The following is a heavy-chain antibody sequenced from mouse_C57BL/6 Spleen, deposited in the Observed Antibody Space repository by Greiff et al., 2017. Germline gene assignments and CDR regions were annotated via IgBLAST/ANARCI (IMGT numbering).Heavy chain of an antibody. J-gene: IGHJ2*01. D-gene: IGHD1-1*01. V-gene: IGHV1-64*01. Sequence: QVQLQQPGAELVKPGASVKLSCKASGYTFTSYWMHWVKQRPGQGLEWIGMIHPNSGSTNYNEKFKSKATLTVDKSSSTAYMQLSSLTSEDSAVYYCARGGITTVDGYFDYWGQSTTLTVSS. CDR3: ARGGITTVDGYFDY. CDR2: IHPNSGST. CDR1: GYTFTSYW.